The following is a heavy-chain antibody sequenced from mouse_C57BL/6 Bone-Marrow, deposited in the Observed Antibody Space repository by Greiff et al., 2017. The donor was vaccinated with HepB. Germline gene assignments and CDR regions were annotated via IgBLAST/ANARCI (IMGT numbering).Heavy chain of an antibody. Sequence: VKLQESGAELVRPGTSVKVSCKASGYAFTNYLIEWVKQRPGQGLEWIGVINPGSGGTNYNEKFKGKATLTADKSSSTAYMQLSSLTSEDSAVYYCARLYYFDYWGQGTTLTVSS. V-gene: IGHV1-54*01. CDR3: ARLYYFDY. CDR1: GYAFTNYL. J-gene: IGHJ2*01. CDR2: INPGSGGT.